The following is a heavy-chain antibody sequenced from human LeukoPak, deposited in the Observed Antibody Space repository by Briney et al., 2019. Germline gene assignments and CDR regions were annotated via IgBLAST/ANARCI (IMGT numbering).Heavy chain of an antibody. J-gene: IGHJ4*02. V-gene: IGHV4-30-4*01. Sequence: SQTLSLTCTVSGVSISSGHYYWRWIRQPPGKVLEWIGYIYYSGITYYNPSLKSRVTITVDTSKNQFSLKLSSATAADTAVYYCATGGYSGYVASDYWGQGTLVTVSS. CDR2: IYYSGIT. CDR3: ATGGYSGYVASDY. D-gene: IGHD5-12*01. CDR1: GVSISSGHYY.